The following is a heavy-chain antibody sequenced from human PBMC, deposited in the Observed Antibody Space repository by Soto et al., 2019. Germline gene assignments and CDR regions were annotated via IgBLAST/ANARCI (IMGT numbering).Heavy chain of an antibody. J-gene: IGHJ3*02. Sequence: QVQLVQSGAEVKKPGSSVKVSCKASGGTFSSYAISWVRQAPGQGLEWMGGIIPIFGTANYAQKFQGRVTITADESTSTAYMELSSLRSEDTAVYYCAMRTVTMIVVVDNPNDAFDIWGQGTMVTVSS. CDR2: IIPIFGTA. D-gene: IGHD3-22*01. V-gene: IGHV1-69*12. CDR1: GGTFSSYA. CDR3: AMRTVTMIVVVDNPNDAFDI.